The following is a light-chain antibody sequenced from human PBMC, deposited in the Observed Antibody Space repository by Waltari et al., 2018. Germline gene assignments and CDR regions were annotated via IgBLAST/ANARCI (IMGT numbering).Light chain of an antibody. J-gene: IGLJ3*02. V-gene: IGLV6-57*02. Sequence: NLKLTQPRSVSESPGKTVIISCTGSSGHIAGNYVPWYRQRPGSAPTSVIYESNQRPSGVPNRFSGSIDSASNSASLTISGLKTEDEADYYCQSYDDNSPDWVFGGGTKLTVL. CDR3: QSYDDNSPDWV. CDR1: SGHIAGNY. CDR2: ESN.